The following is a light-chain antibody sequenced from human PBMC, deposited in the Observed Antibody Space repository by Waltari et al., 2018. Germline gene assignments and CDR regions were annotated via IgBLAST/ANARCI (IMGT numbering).Light chain of an antibody. J-gene: IGLJ1*01. Sequence: QSALTQPASVSGSPGKSTTISCTGTSSDVGGYNYVSWYQQQPGKAPKLMIYDVSNRPSGVSNRFSGSKSGNTASLTISGLQAEDEADYYCSSYTSSSTYVFGTGTKVTVL. V-gene: IGLV2-14*01. CDR2: DVS. CDR3: SSYTSSSTYV. CDR1: SSDVGGYNY.